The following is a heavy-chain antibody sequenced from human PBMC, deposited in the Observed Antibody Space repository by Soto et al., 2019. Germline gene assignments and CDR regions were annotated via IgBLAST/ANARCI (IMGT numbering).Heavy chain of an antibody. D-gene: IGHD6-13*01. V-gene: IGHV5-51*01. CDR2: IYPGDSDT. Sequence: GESLKISCKGSGYSFTSYWIGWVRQMPGKGLEWMGIIYPGDSDTRYSPSFQGQVTISADKSISTAYLQWSSLKASDTAMYYCASSHSSSWLSFDYWGQGTLVTVSS. CDR3: ASSHSSSWLSFDY. J-gene: IGHJ4*02. CDR1: GYSFTSYW.